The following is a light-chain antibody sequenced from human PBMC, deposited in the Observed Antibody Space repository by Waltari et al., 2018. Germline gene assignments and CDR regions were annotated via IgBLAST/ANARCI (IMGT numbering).Light chain of an antibody. CDR2: DKD. Sequence: QSVLTQPPSVSAAPGQKVTISCSGSSSNIGNNFVSWYQQLPGTAPKLLMYDKDKRPSGIPDRFSASRSGTSATLGITGLQTGDEADYYCGTWDSSLSAGVFGGGTKLTVL. CDR1: SSNIGNNF. V-gene: IGLV1-51*01. J-gene: IGLJ3*02. CDR3: GTWDSSLSAGV.